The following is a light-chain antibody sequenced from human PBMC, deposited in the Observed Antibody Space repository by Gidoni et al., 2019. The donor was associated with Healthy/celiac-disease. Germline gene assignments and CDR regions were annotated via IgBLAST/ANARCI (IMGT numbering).Light chain of an antibody. Sequence: EIVMTPSPATLSVSPGERATLSCRASQSVSSNLAWYQQKPGQAPRLLIYGASTRATGIPARFSGSGSGTEFTLTISSLQSEDFAVYYCQQYNNWNTFGQGTKVEIK. CDR2: GAS. CDR3: QQYNNWNT. CDR1: QSVSSN. J-gene: IGKJ1*01. V-gene: IGKV3-15*01.